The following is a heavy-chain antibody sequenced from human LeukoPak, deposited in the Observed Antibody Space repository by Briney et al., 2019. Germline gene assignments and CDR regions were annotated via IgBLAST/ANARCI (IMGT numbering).Heavy chain of an antibody. CDR1: GGSIGSYY. CDR3: ARIRRVAVTGTYYFDY. J-gene: IGHJ4*02. CDR2: IYYSGST. V-gene: IGHV4-59*01. D-gene: IGHD6-19*01. Sequence: SETLSLTCTVSGGSIGSYYWSWIRQPPGKGLEWIGYIYYSGSTNYNPSLKSRVTISVDTSKNQFSLKLSSVTAADTAVYSCARIRRVAVTGTYYFDYWGQGTLVTVSS.